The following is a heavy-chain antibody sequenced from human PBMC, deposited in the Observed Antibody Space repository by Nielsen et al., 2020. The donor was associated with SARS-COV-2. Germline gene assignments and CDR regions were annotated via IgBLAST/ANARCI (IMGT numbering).Heavy chain of an antibody. Sequence: ASVKVSCKASGYTFTSYGISWVRQAPGQGLEWMGWISAYNGNTNYAQKLQGRVTMTTDTSTSTAYMELRSLRSDDTAVYYCARTKGAVTIIVVTTFDYWGQGTLVTVSS. J-gene: IGHJ4*02. D-gene: IGHD3-22*01. CDR1: GYTFTSYG. CDR2: ISAYNGNT. CDR3: ARTKGAVTIIVVTTFDY. V-gene: IGHV1-18*01.